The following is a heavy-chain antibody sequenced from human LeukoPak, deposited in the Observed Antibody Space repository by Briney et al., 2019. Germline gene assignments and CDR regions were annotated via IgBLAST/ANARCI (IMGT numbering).Heavy chain of an antibody. V-gene: IGHV4-59*08. J-gene: IGHJ3*02. CDR3: ARRILSQRYDRSGDDDFDM. CDR2: IHYSGST. CDR1: GGSISGYY. Sequence: SETLSLTCTVSGGSISGYYWTWIRQPPGKALESIGHIHYSGSTSYNPSLKSRVTIYRDTSKNQLFLNLRSVTAADTAVYYCARRILSQRYDRSGDDDFDMWGQGTMVTVAS. D-gene: IGHD3-22*01.